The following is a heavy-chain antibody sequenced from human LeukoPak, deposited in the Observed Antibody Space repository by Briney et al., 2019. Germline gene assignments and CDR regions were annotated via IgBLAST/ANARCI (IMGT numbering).Heavy chain of an antibody. Sequence: GVSLRLSCAASGFTFDAYIMHWVRQAPGKGLEWVSLISGDCDTIYYADSVKGRFTISRDNSENSLYLQMNSLTTEDTALYYCTRQGARPDYWGQGTLVTVSS. CDR2: ISGDCDTI. V-gene: IGHV3-43*02. CDR3: TRQGARPDY. CDR1: GFTFDAYI. J-gene: IGHJ4*02.